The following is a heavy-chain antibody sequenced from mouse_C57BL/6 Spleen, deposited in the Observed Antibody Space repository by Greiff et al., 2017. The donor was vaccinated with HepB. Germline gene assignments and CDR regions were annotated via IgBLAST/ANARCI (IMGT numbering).Heavy chain of an antibody. CDR1: GFTFSDYY. CDR3: ARAAYYYGSSLAY. CDR2: INYDGSST. D-gene: IGHD1-1*01. J-gene: IGHJ3*01. V-gene: IGHV5-16*01. Sequence: DVKLVESEGGLVQPGSSMKLSCTASGFTFSDYYMAWVRQVPEKGLEWVANINYDGSSTYYLDSLKSRFIISRDNAKNILYLQMSSLKSEDTATYYCARAAYYYGSSLAYWGQGTLVTVSA.